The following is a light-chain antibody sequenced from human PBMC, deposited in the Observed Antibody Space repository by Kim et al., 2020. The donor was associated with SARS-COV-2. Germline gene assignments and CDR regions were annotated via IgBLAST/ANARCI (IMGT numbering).Light chain of an antibody. CDR1: QSVSSY. Sequence: EIVLTQSPATLSLSPGERATLSCRASQSVSSYLAWYQQKSGQAPRLLIYDASNRATGIPARFSGSGSGTDFTLTISSLEPEDFAVYYCQQRSNWPPLTVGGGTKVDIK. CDR2: DAS. V-gene: IGKV3-11*01. J-gene: IGKJ4*01. CDR3: QQRSNWPPLT.